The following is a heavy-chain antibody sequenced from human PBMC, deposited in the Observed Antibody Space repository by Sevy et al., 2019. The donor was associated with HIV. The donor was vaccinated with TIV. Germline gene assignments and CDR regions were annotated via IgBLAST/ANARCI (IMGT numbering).Heavy chain of an antibody. V-gene: IGHV4-31*03. CDR2: IYYSGST. CDR3: ARYYDFWSGYGFDY. D-gene: IGHD3-3*01. CDR1: GGSISSGGYY. J-gene: IGHJ4*02. Sequence: SETLSLTCTVSGGSISSGGYYWSWIRQHPGKGLEGMGYIYYSGSTYYNPSLKSRVTISVHTSKNQFSLKLSSVTAADTAVYYCARYYDFWSGYGFDYWGQGTLVTVSS.